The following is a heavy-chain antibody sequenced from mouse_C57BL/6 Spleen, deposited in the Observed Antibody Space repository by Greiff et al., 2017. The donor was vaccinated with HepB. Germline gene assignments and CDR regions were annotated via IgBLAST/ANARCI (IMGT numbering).Heavy chain of an antibody. CDR3: ARKGGGTRFAY. J-gene: IGHJ3*01. V-gene: IGHV1-85*01. CDR1: GYTFTSYD. D-gene: IGHD4-1*01. Sequence: QVQLQQSGPELVKPGASVKLSCKASGYTFTSYDINWVKQRPGQGLEWIGWIYPRDGSTKYNEKFKGKATLTVDTSSSTAYMELHSLTSEDSAVYFCARKGGGTRFAYWGQGTLVTVSA. CDR2: IYPRDGST.